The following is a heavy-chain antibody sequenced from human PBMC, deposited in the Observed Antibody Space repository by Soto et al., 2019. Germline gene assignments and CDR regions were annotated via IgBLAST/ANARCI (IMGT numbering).Heavy chain of an antibody. V-gene: IGHV1-18*01. CDR2: ISAYTGNT. J-gene: IGHJ5*02. CDR1: GYTFTSYG. Sequence: QVQLVQSGAEVKKPGASVKVSRKASGYTFTSYGISWVRQAPGQGLEWMGWISAYTGNTNYAQKHQRRITMTTDTSTSTAYMALRSLRSDGTAVYYCARAPRSSWYAPWGQGTLVTVSS. D-gene: IGHD6-13*01. CDR3: ARAPRSSWYAP.